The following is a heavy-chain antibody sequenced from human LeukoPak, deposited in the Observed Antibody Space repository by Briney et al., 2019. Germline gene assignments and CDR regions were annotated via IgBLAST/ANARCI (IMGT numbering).Heavy chain of an antibody. CDR3: ARGLNDSWTGENY. CDR2: INHSGST. J-gene: IGHJ4*02. V-gene: IGHV4-34*01. Sequence: SETLSLTCAVYDGSFSGYYWSWIRQPPGKGLEWIGEINHSGSTNYDPSLKSRVTISLDTSKSQFSLKVRYVTAADTAVYYCARGLNDSWTGENYWGQGTLVTVSS. CDR1: DGSFSGYY. D-gene: IGHD3-3*01.